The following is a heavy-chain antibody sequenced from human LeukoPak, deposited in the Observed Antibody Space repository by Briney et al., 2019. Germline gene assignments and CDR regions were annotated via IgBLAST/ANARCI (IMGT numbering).Heavy chain of an antibody. Sequence: GGTLRLSCASSAFTYRSYEMTWVPPAPAKGLECPSYISSSGSTFDYANSVKGRFTTPRDNAKTSLYPQINSLRAEATPLYYCAKAQELLWFGELRALDYWGQGTLVTVSS. V-gene: IGHV3-48*03. CDR3: AKAQELLWFGELRALDY. CDR1: AFTYRSYE. J-gene: IGHJ4*02. CDR2: ISSSGSTF. D-gene: IGHD3-10*01.